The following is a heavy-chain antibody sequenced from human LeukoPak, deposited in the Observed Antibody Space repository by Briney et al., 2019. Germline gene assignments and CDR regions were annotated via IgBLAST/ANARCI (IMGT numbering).Heavy chain of an antibody. CDR1: GGSISSSNW. CDR3: ASNGYYSLDC. V-gene: IGHV4-4*02. D-gene: IGHD5-24*01. J-gene: IGHJ4*02. Sequence: SETLSLTCAVSGGSISSSNWWSWVRQPPGKGLEWIGEIFHSGSTNYNPSLKSRVTISVDKSKNQFSLKLSSVAAADTAVYYFASNGYYSLDCWGQGTLVTVSS. CDR2: IFHSGST.